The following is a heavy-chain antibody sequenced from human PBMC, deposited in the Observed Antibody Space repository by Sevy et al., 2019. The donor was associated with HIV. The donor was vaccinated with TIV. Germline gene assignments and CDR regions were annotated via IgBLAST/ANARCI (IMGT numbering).Heavy chain of an antibody. CDR2: ISYDGSNK. Sequence: GGSLRLSCAASGFTFSSYGMHWVRQAPGKGLEWVAVISYDGSNKYYADSVKGRFTISRDNSKNTLYLQMNSLRAEDTAVYYCAKAGSSSWYNWFDAWGQGTLVTVSS. V-gene: IGHV3-30*18. CDR3: AKAGSSSWYNWFDA. D-gene: IGHD6-13*01. CDR1: GFTFSSYG. J-gene: IGHJ5*02.